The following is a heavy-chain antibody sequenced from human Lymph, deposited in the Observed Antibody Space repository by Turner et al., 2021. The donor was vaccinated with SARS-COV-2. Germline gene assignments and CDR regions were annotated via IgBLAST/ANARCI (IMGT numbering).Heavy chain of an antibody. CDR2: LSYDGSNK. Sequence: QVQLVESGGGVVQPGRSLRLPCAASGFTFSTYALNWVRQAAGKGLEWGAVLSYDGSNKYYADSVKGRFTISRDNSKNTLYLQMNSLGAEDTAVYYCARYGSGGYFYYGLDVWGQGTTVTVSS. CDR3: ARYGSGGYFYYGLDV. V-gene: IGHV3-30*04. CDR1: GFTFSTYA. J-gene: IGHJ6*02. D-gene: IGHD3-10*01.